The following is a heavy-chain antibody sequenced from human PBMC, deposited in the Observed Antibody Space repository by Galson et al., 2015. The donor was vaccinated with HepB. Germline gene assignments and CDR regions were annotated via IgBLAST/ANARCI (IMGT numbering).Heavy chain of an antibody. CDR1: GFTFSSYA. CDR2: ISYDGSNK. D-gene: IGHD4-17*01. V-gene: IGHV3-30*04. J-gene: IGHJ4*02. Sequence: SLRLSCAASGFTFSSYAMHWVRQAPGKGLEWVAVISYDGSNKYYADSVKGRFTISRDNSKNTLYLQMNSLRAEDTAVYYCASSDYGDPTPVLWYWGQGTLVTVSS. CDR3: ASSDYGDPTPVLWY.